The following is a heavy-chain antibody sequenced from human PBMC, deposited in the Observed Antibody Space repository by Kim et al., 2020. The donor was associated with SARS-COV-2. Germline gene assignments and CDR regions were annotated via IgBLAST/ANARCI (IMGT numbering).Heavy chain of an antibody. V-gene: IGHV4-39*01. J-gene: IGHJ4*02. CDR3: ARLNYDYIWGTYGMGYLDS. Sequence: KSRVTISVETSKNQFSLKVTSVTAADTAVYYCARLNYDYIWGTYGMGYLDSWGQGTLVTVSS. D-gene: IGHD3-16*01.